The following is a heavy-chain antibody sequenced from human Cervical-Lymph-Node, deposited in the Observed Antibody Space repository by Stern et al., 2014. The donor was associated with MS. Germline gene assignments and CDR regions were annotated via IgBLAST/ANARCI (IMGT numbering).Heavy chain of an antibody. CDR2: IKSDGSIV. V-gene: IGHV3-74*01. CDR1: GLTFSRYW. D-gene: IGHD2-15*01. J-gene: IGHJ4*02. CDR3: VREGGVYYFDY. Sequence: EVQLVESGGGLVQPGGSQRISCSTSGLTFSRYWMHWVRQAPGKGLMWVSRIKSDGSIVGYADSVKGRFTISWDNAKKTLYLQMNSLRVEDTAVYYCVREGGVYYFDYWGQGTLVTVSS.